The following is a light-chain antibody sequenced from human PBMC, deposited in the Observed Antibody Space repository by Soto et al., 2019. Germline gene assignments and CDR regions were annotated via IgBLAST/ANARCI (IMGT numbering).Light chain of an antibody. CDR3: SSYTSGSTLIV. CDR1: SGDVGTHNY. Sequence: QSFLTQPASVSGSPGQSITISCTGASGDVGTHNYVSWYQQHPGKAPKLMIYGVTIRPSGISNRFSGSKSGNTASLTISGLQAEGEADYYCSSYTSGSTLIVFGTGTKVTVL. V-gene: IGLV2-14*01. J-gene: IGLJ1*01. CDR2: GVT.